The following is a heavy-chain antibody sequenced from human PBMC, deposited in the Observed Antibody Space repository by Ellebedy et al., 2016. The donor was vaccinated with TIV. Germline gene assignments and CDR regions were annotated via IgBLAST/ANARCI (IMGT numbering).Heavy chain of an antibody. CDR3: ARLTQAGTYWYFDL. J-gene: IGHJ2*01. CDR1: AASMSGPY. V-gene: IGHV4-59*08. Sequence: MPSETLSLTCTVSAASMSGPYWSWVRQPPGKRLEWIAYITYTETTDYNPSLKSRASVSIDTSKNQFALRLNSLTAADSAVYYCARLTQAGTYWYFDLWGRGTLVTVSS. CDR2: ITYTETT. D-gene: IGHD3-10*01.